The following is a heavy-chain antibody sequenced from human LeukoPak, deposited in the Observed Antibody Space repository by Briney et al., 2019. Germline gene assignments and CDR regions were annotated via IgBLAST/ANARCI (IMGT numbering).Heavy chain of an antibody. D-gene: IGHD3-10*01. Sequence: PSETLSLTCTVSGGSISSFHWSWIRQPPGKGLEWIGYISYSGSTNYNPSLKSRVTISVDTSKNQFSLNLRSVTAADTAVYYCARHLDYYGSGGYEHWGQGTLVTVSS. V-gene: IGHV4-59*08. J-gene: IGHJ1*01. CDR1: GGSISSFH. CDR3: ARHLDYYGSGGYEH. CDR2: ISYSGST.